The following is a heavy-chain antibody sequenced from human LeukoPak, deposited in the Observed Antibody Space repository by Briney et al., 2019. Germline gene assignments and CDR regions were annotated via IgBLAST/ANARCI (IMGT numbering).Heavy chain of an antibody. CDR2: ISPILGIA. V-gene: IGHV1-69*04. Sequence: SVKVSCKAAGGTFSSYAINWVGPAPGQGLEWMGRISPILGIANYAQKFQGRVTITADKSTSTAYMELSSLRSEDTAVYYCVRANYSNYSKGRVSNYYYYGMDVWGQGTTVTVSS. CDR1: GGTFSSYA. D-gene: IGHD4-11*01. J-gene: IGHJ6*02. CDR3: VRANYSNYSKGRVSNYYYYGMDV.